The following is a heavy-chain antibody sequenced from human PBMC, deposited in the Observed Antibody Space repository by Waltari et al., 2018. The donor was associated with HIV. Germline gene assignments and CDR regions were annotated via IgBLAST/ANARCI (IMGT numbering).Heavy chain of an antibody. V-gene: IGHV3-48*02. D-gene: IGHD3-22*01. CDR3: ARAYYYDSSGYIFY. CDR1: GFTFSSYR. J-gene: IGHJ4*02. CDR2: ISSSSSTI. Sequence: EVQLVESGGGLVQPGGSLRLTCAASGFTFSSYRVNGVGQAPGRGLEWVSYISSSSSTIYYADSVKGRFTISRDNAKNSLYLQMNSLRDEDTAVYYCARAYYYDSSGYIFYWGQGTPVTVSS.